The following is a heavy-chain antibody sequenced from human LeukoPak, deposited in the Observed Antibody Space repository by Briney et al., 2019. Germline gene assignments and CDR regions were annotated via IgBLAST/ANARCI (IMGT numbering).Heavy chain of an antibody. CDR3: ARAYVRYYDSSGYYFYH. V-gene: IGHV1-69*01. CDR2: IIPIFGTA. D-gene: IGHD3-22*01. CDR1: GGTFSSYA. J-gene: IGHJ1*01. Sequence: SVKVSCKASGGTFSSYAISWVRQAPGQGLEWMGGIIPIFGTANYAQKFQGRVTITADESTSTAYMELSSLRSEDTAVYYCARAYVRYYDSSGYYFYHWGQGTLVTVSS.